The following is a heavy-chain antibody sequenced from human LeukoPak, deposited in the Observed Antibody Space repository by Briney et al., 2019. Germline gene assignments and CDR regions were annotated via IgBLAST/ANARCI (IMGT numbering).Heavy chain of an antibody. CDR3: AKGWGGATYYFDY. D-gene: IGHD1-26*01. V-gene: IGHV3-23*01. CDR2: ISGSGGST. Sequence: GGSLRLSCAASGFTFSSYAMSWDRQAPGKGLEWVSAISGSGGSTYYADSVKGRSTISRDNSKNTLYLQMNSLRAEDTAVYYCAKGWGGATYYFDYWGQGTLVTVSS. CDR1: GFTFSSYA. J-gene: IGHJ4*02.